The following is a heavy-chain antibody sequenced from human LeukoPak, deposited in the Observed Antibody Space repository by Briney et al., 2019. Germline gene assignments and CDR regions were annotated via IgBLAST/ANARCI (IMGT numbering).Heavy chain of an antibody. D-gene: IGHD3-22*01. V-gene: IGHV4-34*01. CDR2: INHSGGT. CDR3: ARVRARITMIVVVTATWFDP. Sequence: SETLSLTSAVYVDSFLGYNWSCIPHPPGRRVESRGEINHSGGTNYNPSLKSRVTISVDTSNNHFSLKMSPVTAAETAVYYCARVRARITMIVVVTATWFDPWGQGTLVTVSS. J-gene: IGHJ5*02. CDR1: VDSFLGYN.